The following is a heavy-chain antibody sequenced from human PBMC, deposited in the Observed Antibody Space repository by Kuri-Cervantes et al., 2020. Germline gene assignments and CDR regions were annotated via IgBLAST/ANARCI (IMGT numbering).Heavy chain of an antibody. V-gene: IGHV4-39*01. CDR3: ARAKGQNGLDV. CDR2: IYYSGST. Sequence: GSLRLSCTVSGGSISSSSYYWGWIRQPPGKGLEWIGSIYYSGSTYYNPSLKSRVTISVDTSKNQFSLKLSSVTAADTAVYYCARAKGQNGLDVWGQGTTVTVSS. J-gene: IGHJ6*02. CDR1: GGSISSSSYY.